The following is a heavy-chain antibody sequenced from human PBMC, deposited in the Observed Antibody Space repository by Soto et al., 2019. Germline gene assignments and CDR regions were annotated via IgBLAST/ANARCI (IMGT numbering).Heavy chain of an antibody. D-gene: IGHD5-12*01. CDR1: GFTFSSYA. Sequence: GGSLRLSCAASGFTFSSYAMSWVRQAPGKGLEWVSAISGSGGSTYYADSVKGRFTISRDNSNNTLYLQMNSLRAEDTAVYYCAKSSSGYDVLYFYYYYYYGMDVWGQGTTVTVSS. J-gene: IGHJ6*02. CDR3: AKSSSGYDVLYFYYYYYYGMDV. V-gene: IGHV3-23*01. CDR2: ISGSGGST.